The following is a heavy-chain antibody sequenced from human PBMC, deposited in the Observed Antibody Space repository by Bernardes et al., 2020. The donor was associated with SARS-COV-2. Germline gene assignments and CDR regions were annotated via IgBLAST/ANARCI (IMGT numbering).Heavy chain of an antibody. CDR1: GYYVTTGGFY. J-gene: IGHJ5*02. CDR2: DHHTGNT. Sequence: SESLWLTCTVSGYYVTTGGFYWSWIPQAPGMGLEWIGSDHHTGNTKENPSLRGRVTISIDTSKNQFSLTLTSVTAADTAVYSCARGGRAPAMVGGVINWFDPWGQGTLVTVSS. D-gene: IGHD3-10*01. CDR3: ARGGRAPAMVGGVINWFDP. V-gene: IGHV4-61*08.